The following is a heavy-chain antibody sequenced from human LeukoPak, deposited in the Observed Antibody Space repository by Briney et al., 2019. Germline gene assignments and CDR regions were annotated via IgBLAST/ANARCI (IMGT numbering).Heavy chain of an antibody. Sequence: GGSLRLSCAASGFTFSSYWMHWVRQAPGKGLVWVSRINSDGSSTSYADSVKGRFTISRDNAKNTLYLQMNSLRAEDTAVYYCARGGITIFGVVIIPGDAFDIWGQGTMVTVSS. CDR3: ARGGITIFGVVIIPGDAFDI. V-gene: IGHV3-74*01. D-gene: IGHD3-3*01. CDR2: INSDGSST. J-gene: IGHJ3*02. CDR1: GFTFSSYW.